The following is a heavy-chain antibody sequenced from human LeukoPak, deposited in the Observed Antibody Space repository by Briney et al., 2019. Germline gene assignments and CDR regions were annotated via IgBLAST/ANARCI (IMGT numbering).Heavy chain of an antibody. D-gene: IGHD6-13*01. CDR2: ISGSGGST. V-gene: IGHV3-23*01. CDR3: ASSPMAAAGGWYFDL. CDR1: GFTFSSYA. Sequence: PTGGSLRLSCAASGFTFSSYAMSWVRQAPWKGLEWVSAISGSGGSTYYADSVKGRFTISRDNSKNTLYLQMNSLRAEDTAVYYCASSPMAAAGGWYFDLWGRGTLVTVSS. J-gene: IGHJ2*01.